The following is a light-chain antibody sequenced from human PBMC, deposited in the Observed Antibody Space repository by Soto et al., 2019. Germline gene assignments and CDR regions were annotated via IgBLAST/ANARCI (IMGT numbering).Light chain of an antibody. CDR3: SSYVGSSNIV. CDR1: TSDIGAYNY. Sequence: QSVLTQPPSASGSPGQSVTISCAGTTSDIGAYNYVSWYQQHPGRAPKLMIYEVNRRPSGVPDRFSASKSGTTASLTVSGLQAPDEATYYCSSYVGSSNIVFGGGTKLTVL. V-gene: IGLV2-8*01. CDR2: EVN. J-gene: IGLJ2*01.